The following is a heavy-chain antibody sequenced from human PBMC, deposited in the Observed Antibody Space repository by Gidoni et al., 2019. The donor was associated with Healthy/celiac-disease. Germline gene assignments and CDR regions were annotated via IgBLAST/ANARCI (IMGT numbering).Heavy chain of an antibody. CDR3: TRDDFGGDLDY. J-gene: IGHJ4*02. V-gene: IGHV3-49*04. D-gene: IGHD4-17*01. CDR2: IRSKAYGGTT. CDR1: GFTFGDYA. Sequence: EVQLVESGGGLVQPGRSLRLSCTASGFTFGDYAMSWVRQAPGKGLEWVGFIRSKAYGGTTEYAASVKGRFTISRDDSKSIAYLQMNSLKTEDTAVYYCTRDDFGGDLDYWGQGTLVTVSS.